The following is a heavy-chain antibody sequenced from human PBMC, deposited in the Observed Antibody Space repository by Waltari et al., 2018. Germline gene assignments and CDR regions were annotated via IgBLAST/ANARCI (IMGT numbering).Heavy chain of an antibody. CDR1: GGTFSTYT. Sequence: QVQLVQSGAEVKKPGSSVRVSCTASGGTFSTYTISWLRQAPGQGLEWMGRSTPVLGIPYYAQKVQGRGTIAADKATSTAYMEMSSLRSEDTAVYYCAFAGVTTYTGSLDSWGQGTLVSVSS. CDR3: AFAGVTTYTGSLDS. D-gene: IGHD1-26*01. CDR2: STPVLGIP. V-gene: IGHV1-69*02. J-gene: IGHJ4*02.